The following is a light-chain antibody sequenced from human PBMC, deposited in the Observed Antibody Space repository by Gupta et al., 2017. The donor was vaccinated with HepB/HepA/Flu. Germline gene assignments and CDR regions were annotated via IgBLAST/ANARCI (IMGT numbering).Light chain of an antibody. CDR2: DVS. CDR3: SSYTTTSNLYV. V-gene: IGLV2-14*03. CDR1: SSDVGGYDY. J-gene: IGLJ1*01. Sequence: QSALTQPASVSGSPGQSITISCTGTSSDVGGYDYVSWYQQHPGKAPKLIISDVSDRPSGVSHRFSGSKSANTASLTISGLRAEDEADYYCSSYTTTSNLYVFGSGTKVTVL.